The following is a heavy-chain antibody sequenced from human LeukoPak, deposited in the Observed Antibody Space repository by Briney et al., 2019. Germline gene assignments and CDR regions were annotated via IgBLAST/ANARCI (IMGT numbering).Heavy chain of an antibody. CDR2: INTDGSST. Sequence: PGGSLRLSCAASGFTFSSYWMHWVRQAPGKGLVWVSRINTDGSSTSYADSVKGRFTISRDNAKNTLYLQMNSLRAEDTAVYYCAKKGISATPDDAFDFWGQGTMVTVSS. J-gene: IGHJ3*01. D-gene: IGHD2-15*01. V-gene: IGHV3-74*01. CDR1: GFTFSSYW. CDR3: AKKGISATPDDAFDF.